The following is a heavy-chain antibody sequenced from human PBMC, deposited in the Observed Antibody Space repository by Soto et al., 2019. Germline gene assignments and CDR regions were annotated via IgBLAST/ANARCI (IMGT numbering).Heavy chain of an antibody. Sequence: QVQLVQSGAEVKKPGSSVKVSCKASGGTFSSYAISWVRQAPGQGLEWMGGIIPIFGTANYAQKFQGRVTITADESTSTGYMELSSLRSEDTAVYYCARDNAVTRNYYYYYGMDVWGQGTTVTVSS. CDR1: GGTFSSYA. V-gene: IGHV1-69*01. CDR2: IIPIFGTA. CDR3: ARDNAVTRNYYYYYGMDV. D-gene: IGHD4-17*01. J-gene: IGHJ6*02.